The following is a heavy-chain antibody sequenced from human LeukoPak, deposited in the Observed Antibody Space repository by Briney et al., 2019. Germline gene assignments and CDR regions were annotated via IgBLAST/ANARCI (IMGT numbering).Heavy chain of an antibody. Sequence: SETLSLTCAVYGGSFSGYYWSWIRQPPGKGLEWIGEINHSGCTNYNPSLKSRVTISVDTSKNQFSLKLSSVTAADTAVYYCARDADYYDSSGFDYWGQGTLVTVSS. CDR1: GGSFSGYY. CDR3: ARDADYYDSSGFDY. J-gene: IGHJ4*02. CDR2: INHSGCT. V-gene: IGHV4-34*01. D-gene: IGHD3-22*01.